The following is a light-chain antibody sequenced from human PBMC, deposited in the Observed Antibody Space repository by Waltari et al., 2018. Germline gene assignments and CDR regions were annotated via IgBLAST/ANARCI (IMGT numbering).Light chain of an antibody. CDR3: QQFNDWSPKT. CDR1: QSVSNN. Sequence: EIVMTQSPATLSVSPGERATLSCRASQSVSNNLAWYQQKPGQAPTLLIYGASTRATGIPDRFSGSGSGTEFTLTISSMQSEYFAVYYCQQFNDWSPKTFGQGTKVEIK. J-gene: IGKJ1*01. V-gene: IGKV3-15*01. CDR2: GAS.